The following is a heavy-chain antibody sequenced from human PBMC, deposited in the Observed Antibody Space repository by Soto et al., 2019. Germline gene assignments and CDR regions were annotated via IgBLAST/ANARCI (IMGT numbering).Heavy chain of an antibody. Sequence: PGGSLRLSCAASGFTVSSSYMIWVRQAPGKGLEWVSVIYSGGSTYYADSVKGRFTISRDNSKNTLYLQMNSLRAEDTAVYYCARDGYYYYYGMDVWGQGTTVTVSS. CDR1: GFTVSSSY. CDR3: ARDGYYYYYGMDV. CDR2: IYSGGST. J-gene: IGHJ6*02. V-gene: IGHV3-53*01.